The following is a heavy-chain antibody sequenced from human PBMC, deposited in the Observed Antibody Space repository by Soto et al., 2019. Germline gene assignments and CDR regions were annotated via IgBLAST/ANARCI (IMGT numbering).Heavy chain of an antibody. CDR1: GISFGSSG. V-gene: IGHV3-33*01. CDR3: ARDGAYQDIDY. D-gene: IGHD2-2*01. Sequence: QVQLVESGGGVVQPGRSLRLSCVASGISFGSSGMHWVRQAPGKGLEWVAFIWYDGSNQYYSDSVKGRFTISRDNSMNTVSLQMDSLRVEDTGIYYCARDGAYQDIDYWGQGTLVTVSS. J-gene: IGHJ4*02. CDR2: IWYDGSNQ.